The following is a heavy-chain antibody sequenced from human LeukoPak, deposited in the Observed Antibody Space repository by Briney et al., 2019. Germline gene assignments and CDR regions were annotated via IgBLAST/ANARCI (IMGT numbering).Heavy chain of an antibody. V-gene: IGHV4-59*01. CDR3: ARGSSSTWPFDY. Sequence: SETLFLTCTVSGGSISSYYWSWIRQPPGKGLEWIGSIYYSGSTNYNPSLQSRVTISLDMSRNQFSLKLISATAADTAVYYCARGSSSTWPFDYWGQGTLVTVSS. J-gene: IGHJ4*02. CDR1: GGSISSYY. CDR2: IYYSGST. D-gene: IGHD6-13*01.